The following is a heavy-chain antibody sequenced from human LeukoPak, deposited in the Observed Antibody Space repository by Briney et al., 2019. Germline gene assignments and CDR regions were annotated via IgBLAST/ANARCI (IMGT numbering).Heavy chain of an antibody. Sequence: GGSLRLSCAASGFTFSSYWMHWVRQAPGKGLVWVSRINSDGSSTGYADSVKGRFTISRDNAKNTLYLQMNSLRAEDTAVYYCAREDILTGYLYYYYMDVWGKGTTVTVSS. CDR3: AREDILTGYLYYYYMDV. J-gene: IGHJ6*03. D-gene: IGHD3-9*01. CDR2: INSDGSST. V-gene: IGHV3-74*01. CDR1: GFTFSSYW.